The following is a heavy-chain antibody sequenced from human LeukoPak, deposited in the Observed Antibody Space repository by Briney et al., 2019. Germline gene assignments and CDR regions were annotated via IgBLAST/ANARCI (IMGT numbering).Heavy chain of an antibody. CDR3: AKDIQLST. V-gene: IGHV3-23*01. D-gene: IGHD5-24*01. Sequence: GGSLRLSCAAPGFTFPDAAMTGVRQAQGKGLEWVSLISFSGDNSYYADSVKGRFTISRDNSKNTLSLQMNSLRVEDTAIYYCAKDIQLSTWGLGTMVTVSS. J-gene: IGHJ3*01. CDR2: ISFSGDNS. CDR1: GFTFPDAA.